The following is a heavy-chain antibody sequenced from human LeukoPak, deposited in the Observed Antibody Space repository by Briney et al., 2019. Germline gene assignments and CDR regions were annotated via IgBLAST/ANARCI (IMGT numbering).Heavy chain of an antibody. D-gene: IGHD6-19*01. CDR2: ISSSSGYI. J-gene: IGHJ4*02. V-gene: IGHV3-21*01. Sequence: PGGSLRLSCAASTFTFSTYAMNWVRQAPGKGLEWVSSISSSSGYIYYADSVKGRFTISRDNAKNSLYLQMDSLRAEDTAVYYCAGDGRDDQWLALDYWGQGTLVTVSS. CDR1: TFTFSTYA. CDR3: AGDGRDDQWLALDY.